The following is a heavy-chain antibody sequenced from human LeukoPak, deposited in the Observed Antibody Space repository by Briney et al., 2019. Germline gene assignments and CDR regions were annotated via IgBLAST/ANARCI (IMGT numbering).Heavy chain of an antibody. Sequence: PGGSLRLSCAPSGFTFDDYAMHWLRQAPGKGLEWVSGISWNSGSMVYAVSVKGRLTITRDNAKNALYLQMNSLKVEDTALYYCAKGGYSSSLGGFDYWGQGTLVTVSS. CDR1: GFTFDDYA. CDR2: ISWNSGSM. CDR3: AKGGYSSSLGGFDY. D-gene: IGHD6-13*01. J-gene: IGHJ4*02. V-gene: IGHV3-9*01.